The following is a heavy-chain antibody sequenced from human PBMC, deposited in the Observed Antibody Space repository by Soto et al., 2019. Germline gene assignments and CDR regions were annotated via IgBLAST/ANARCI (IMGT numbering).Heavy chain of an antibody. Sequence: KPSETLSLTCGVYRGSFSGYYCVCIRQPPGKGLEWIGEINHSGSTNYNPSLKSRVTISVDTSKNQFSLKLSSVTAADTAVYYCARDATDGNWFDPWGQGTLVTVSS. CDR1: RGSFSGYY. D-gene: IGHD2-15*01. CDR2: INHSGST. J-gene: IGHJ5*02. CDR3: ARDATDGNWFDP. V-gene: IGHV4-34*01.